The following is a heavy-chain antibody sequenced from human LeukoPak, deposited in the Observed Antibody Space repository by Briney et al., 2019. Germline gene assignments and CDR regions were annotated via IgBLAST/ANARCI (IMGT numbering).Heavy chain of an antibody. CDR3: ARPYNTREGFTN. Sequence: SGPTLVNPTQTLTLTCTFSGFSLTTSGVGVGWIRQPPGKALEWLALIYWDDDKRYSPSLKSRLTITKDSSKNQVVLTMTNMDPVDTATYYCARPYNTREGFTNWGQGTLVTVSS. J-gene: IGHJ4*02. CDR1: GFSLTTSGVG. V-gene: IGHV2-5*02. CDR2: IYWDDDK. D-gene: IGHD1-14*01.